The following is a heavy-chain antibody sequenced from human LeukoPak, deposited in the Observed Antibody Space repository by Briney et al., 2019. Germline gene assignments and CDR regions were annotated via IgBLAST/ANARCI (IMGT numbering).Heavy chain of an antibody. CDR3: ARGMVTATNWFDP. J-gene: IGHJ5*02. D-gene: IGHD2-15*01. Sequence: GGSLRLSCAASGFTVSSNYMSWVRQAPGKGLEWVSVIYSGGSTYYTDSVKGRFTISRDNSKNTLYLQMNSLRAEDTAVYYRARGMVTATNWFDPWGQGTLVTVSS. CDR1: GFTVSSNY. CDR2: IYSGGST. V-gene: IGHV3-66*01.